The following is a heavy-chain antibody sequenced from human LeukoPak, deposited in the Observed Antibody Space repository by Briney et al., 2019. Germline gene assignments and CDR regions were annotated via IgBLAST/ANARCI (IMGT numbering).Heavy chain of an antibody. Sequence: ASVKVSCKASGYTFTGYYMHWVRQAPGQGLEWMGWINPNSGGTNYAQKFQGRVTMTRDTSISTAYMELSRLRSDDTAVYYCAREPHIVVVTADDDYWGQGTLVTVSS. CDR1: GYTFTGYY. V-gene: IGHV1-2*02. CDR2: INPNSGGT. D-gene: IGHD2-21*02. CDR3: AREPHIVVVTADDDY. J-gene: IGHJ4*02.